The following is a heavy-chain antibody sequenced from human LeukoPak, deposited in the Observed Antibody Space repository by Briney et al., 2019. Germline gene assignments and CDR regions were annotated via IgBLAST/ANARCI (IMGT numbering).Heavy chain of an antibody. J-gene: IGHJ4*02. D-gene: IGHD6-19*01. CDR2: ISSSSYYI. V-gene: IGHV3-21*01. Sequence: GGSLRLSCAASGSTFNSYSMNWVRQAPGKGLEWVSSISSSSYYIYYADSVKGRFTISRDNAKNSLYLQMNSLRAEDTAVYYCARSTGIAVVGLFDYWGQGTLVTVSS. CDR3: ARSTGIAVVGLFDY. CDR1: GSTFNSYS.